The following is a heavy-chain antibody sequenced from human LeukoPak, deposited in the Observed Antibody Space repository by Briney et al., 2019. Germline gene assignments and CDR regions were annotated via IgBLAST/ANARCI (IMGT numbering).Heavy chain of an antibody. CDR1: GFTFSSYA. V-gene: IGHV3-23*01. CDR2: ISGSGGST. D-gene: IGHD1-26*01. Sequence: PGGSLRLSCAASGFTFSSYAMSWVRQAPGKGLEWVSAISGSGGSTYYADSVKGRFTISRDNSKNTLYLQMNSLRAEDTAVYYCAKGGQWELLGGCVYWGQGTLVTVSS. CDR3: AKGGQWELLGGCVY. J-gene: IGHJ4*02.